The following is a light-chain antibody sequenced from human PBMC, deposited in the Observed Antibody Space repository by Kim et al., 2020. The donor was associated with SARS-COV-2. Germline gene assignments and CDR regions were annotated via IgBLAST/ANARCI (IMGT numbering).Light chain of an antibody. CDR3: QQYNNWPET. J-gene: IGKJ1*01. CDR1: QSVSSN. Sequence: VSPGERATLACRASQSVSSNLAWYQQKPGQAPRLLIYGASTRASGIPGRFSGSGSGTEFTLTISSLQSEDFAIYYCQQYNNWPETFGQGTKVDIK. V-gene: IGKV3-15*01. CDR2: GAS.